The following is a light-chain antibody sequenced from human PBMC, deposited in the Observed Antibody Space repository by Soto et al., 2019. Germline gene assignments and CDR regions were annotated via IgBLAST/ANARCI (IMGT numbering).Light chain of an antibody. Sequence: DIVMTQSPLSLPVTPGEPASISCRSSQNLLHSNGYIYLDWYLQKPGQSPYLLIYLGSNRASGVPDRFSGSGSGTDFTLQTSRVEAEVVGIYYCTQTLQPPTFGQGTKVDI. V-gene: IGKV2-28*01. CDR1: QNLLHSNGYIY. CDR2: LGS. J-gene: IGKJ1*01. CDR3: TQTLQPPT.